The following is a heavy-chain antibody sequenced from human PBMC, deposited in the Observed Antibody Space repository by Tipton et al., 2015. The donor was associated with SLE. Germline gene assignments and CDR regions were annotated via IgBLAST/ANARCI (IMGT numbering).Heavy chain of an antibody. V-gene: IGHV4-59*11. D-gene: IGHD3-22*01. CDR2: VFYSGSS. Sequence: TLSLTCTVSGVSISDHYWTWIRQPPGKGLEWLAYVFYSGSSNFNRAHYNPSLMGRVTISVNTSKNQFSPHLTSVTSADTAVYYCATYFYDATGYQSVDDWGQGALVTVSS. J-gene: IGHJ4*02. CDR1: GVSISDHY. CDR3: ATYFYDATGYQSVDD.